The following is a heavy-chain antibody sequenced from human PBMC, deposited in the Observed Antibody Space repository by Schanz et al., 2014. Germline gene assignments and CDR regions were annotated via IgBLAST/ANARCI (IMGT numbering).Heavy chain of an antibody. CDR2: LSGSGGTT. J-gene: IGHJ4*02. D-gene: IGHD3-22*01. V-gene: IGHV3-23*04. CDR1: GFTLSSYA. CDR3: AKGRRGYFDSSGSYWGTFDF. Sequence: EVQLVESGGGLVQPGGSLRLSCAAYGFTLSSYAMHWVRQAPGKGLEWVSALSGSGGTTHYADSVEGRFTISRVNSKNTLYLRMKGLRAEDTAVYYCAKGRRGYFDSSGSYWGTFDFWGQGTLVSVSS.